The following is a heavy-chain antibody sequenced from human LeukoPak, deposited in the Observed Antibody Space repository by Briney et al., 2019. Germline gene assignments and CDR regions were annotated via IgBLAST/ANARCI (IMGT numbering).Heavy chain of an antibody. Sequence: SETLSLTCTVSGGSISSSSYYWGWIRQPPGKGLEWIGSIYYSGSTYYNPSLKSRVTISVDTSKNQFSLKLSSVTAADTAVYYCARHSYSSGWPVDYWRQGPLVTVSS. CDR1: GGSISSSSYY. CDR3: ARHSYSSGWPVDY. J-gene: IGHJ4*02. CDR2: IYYSGST. V-gene: IGHV4-39*01. D-gene: IGHD6-19*01.